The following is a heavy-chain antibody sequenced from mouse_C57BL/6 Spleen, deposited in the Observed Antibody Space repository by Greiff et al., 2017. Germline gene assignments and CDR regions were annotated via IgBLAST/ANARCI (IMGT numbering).Heavy chain of an antibody. J-gene: IGHJ1*03. D-gene: IGHD1-1*01. CDR2: IRNKANNHAT. CDR3: TRGAFYYYGSSHWYFDV. CDR1: GFTFSDAW. Sequence: DVQLQESGGGLVQPGGSMKLSCAASGFTFSDAWMDWVRQSPEKGLEWVAEIRNKANNHATYYAESVKGRFTISRDDSKSSVYLQMNSLRAEDTGIYYCTRGAFYYYGSSHWYFDVWGTGTTVTVSS. V-gene: IGHV6-6*01.